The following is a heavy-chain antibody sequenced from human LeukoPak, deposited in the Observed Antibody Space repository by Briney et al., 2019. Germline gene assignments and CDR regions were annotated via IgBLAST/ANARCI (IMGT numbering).Heavy chain of an antibody. CDR2: IWYDGSNK. CDR3: ARAVVGATTDYFDY. V-gene: IGHV3-33*01. D-gene: IGHD1-26*01. J-gene: IGHJ4*02. Sequence: GSLRLSCAASGFPFSSYGMHWVRPAPGKGLEWVAVIWYDGSNKYYADSVKGRFTISRDNSKNTLYLQMNSLRAEDTAVYYCARAVVGATTDYFDYWGQGTLVTVSS. CDR1: GFPFSSYG.